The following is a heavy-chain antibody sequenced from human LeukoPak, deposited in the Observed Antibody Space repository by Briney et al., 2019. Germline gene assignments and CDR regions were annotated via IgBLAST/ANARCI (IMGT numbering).Heavy chain of an antibody. CDR1: GGTFSSYA. V-gene: IGHV1-69*05. J-gene: IGHJ6*03. CDR3: AVSPSRGIAARPDYYYYMDV. D-gene: IGHD6-6*01. Sequence: ASVKVSCKASGGTFSSYAISWVRQAPGQGLEWKGGIIPIFGTANYAQKFQGRVTITTDESTSTAYMELSSLRSEDTAVYYCAVSPSRGIAARPDYYYYMDVWGKGTTVTVSS. CDR2: IIPIFGTA.